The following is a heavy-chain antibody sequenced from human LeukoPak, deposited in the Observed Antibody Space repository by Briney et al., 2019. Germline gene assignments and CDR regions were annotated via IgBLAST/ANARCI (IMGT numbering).Heavy chain of an antibody. CDR2: ISVYNGNT. Sequence: ASVTVSCKASGYTFANFGITWVRQAPGQGLEWMGWISVYNGNTNYAQSLQGRVTLTTDTSTSTAYMELRSLRSDDTALYYCARTCSSSSCYMVHWGQGTLVTVSS. D-gene: IGHD2-2*02. CDR1: GYTFANFG. CDR3: ARTCSSSSCYMVH. V-gene: IGHV1-18*01. J-gene: IGHJ4*02.